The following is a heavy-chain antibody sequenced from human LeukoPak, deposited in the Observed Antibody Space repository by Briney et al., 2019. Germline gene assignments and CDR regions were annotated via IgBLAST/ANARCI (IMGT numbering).Heavy chain of an antibody. Sequence: GGSLRLSCVASGFTFSISWVTWVRLAPGKGLEWVANIDKHGNKKYYVDSVKGRFAISRDYASNSVFLQMDSLRAEDTSVYCCARDAGWGYYDLWGQGTPVTVSS. J-gene: IGHJ4*02. CDR2: IDKHGNKK. CDR1: GFTFSISW. CDR3: ARDAGWGYYDL. V-gene: IGHV3-7*01. D-gene: IGHD1-26*01.